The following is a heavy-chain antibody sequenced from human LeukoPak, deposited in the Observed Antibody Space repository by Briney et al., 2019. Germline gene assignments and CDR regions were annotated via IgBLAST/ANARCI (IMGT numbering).Heavy chain of an antibody. CDR2: IYHSGST. V-gene: IGHV4-30-2*01. D-gene: IGHD3-10*01. J-gene: IGHJ4*02. CDR3: ARGVESVYYGSGNTYFDY. Sequence: SETLSLTCAVSGGSISSGGYSWNWIRQPPGRGLEWIGYIYHSGSTYYNPSLKSRVTISVDRSKNQFSLKLSSVTAADTAVYYCARGVESVYYGSGNTYFDYWGQGTLVTVSS. CDR1: GGSISSGGYS.